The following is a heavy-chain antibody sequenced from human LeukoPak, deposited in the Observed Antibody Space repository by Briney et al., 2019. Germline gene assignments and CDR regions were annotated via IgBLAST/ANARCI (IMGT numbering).Heavy chain of an antibody. CDR3: AKDFLYFAFDI. Sequence: GGSLRLSCAASGFTFSSYWMTWVRQAPGKGLEWVGNIKEDGREKYYVDSVKGRFTISRDNAKNSLYLQMNSLRAEDTAVYYCAKDFLYFAFDIWGQGTMVTVSS. CDR2: IKEDGREK. V-gene: IGHV3-7*01. J-gene: IGHJ3*02. CDR1: GFTFSSYW. D-gene: IGHD2/OR15-2a*01.